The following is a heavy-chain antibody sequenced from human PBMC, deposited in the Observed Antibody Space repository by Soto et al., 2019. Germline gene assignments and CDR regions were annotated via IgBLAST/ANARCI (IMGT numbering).Heavy chain of an antibody. D-gene: IGHD1-20*01. V-gene: IGHV1-69*13. CDR2: IIPIFGTA. J-gene: IGHJ6*02. Sequence: SVKVSCEASGGTFSSYASSWVRQATGQGLEWMGGIIPIFGTANYAQKFQGRVTITADESTSTAYMELSSLRSEDTAVYYCARAGMTYYYYYYGMDVWGQGTTVTVSS. CDR3: ARAGMTYYYYYYGMDV. CDR1: GGTFSSYA.